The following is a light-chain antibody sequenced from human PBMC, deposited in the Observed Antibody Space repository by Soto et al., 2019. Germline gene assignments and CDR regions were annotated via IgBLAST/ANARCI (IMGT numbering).Light chain of an antibody. CDR2: GAS. V-gene: IGKV3-15*01. CDR1: QSVSSN. J-gene: IGKJ5*01. CDR3: QQYNNWPLP. Sequence: EIVMTQSPATLSVSPGERATLSCRASQSVSSNLAWYQQKPGQAPRLLIYGASTRATGIPARFSGSGSGTEFTLTISSLQSEDFAVYYYQQYNNWPLPFGQGTRLEI.